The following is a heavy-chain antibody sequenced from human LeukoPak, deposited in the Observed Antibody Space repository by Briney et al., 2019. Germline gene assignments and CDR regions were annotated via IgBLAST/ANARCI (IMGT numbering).Heavy chain of an antibody. J-gene: IGHJ4*02. V-gene: IGHV4-59*01. CDR3: ARDGYYNPLYY. CDR1: GDSISTFY. CDR2: IYHSGST. D-gene: IGHD3-9*01. Sequence: ASETLSLTCTVSGDSISTFYWSWIRQPPGKALEWIVYIYHSGSTNYNPSLKSRVTISVDTSKNQFSLMLTSVTAADTAVYYCARDGYYNPLYYWGQGTLVTVSS.